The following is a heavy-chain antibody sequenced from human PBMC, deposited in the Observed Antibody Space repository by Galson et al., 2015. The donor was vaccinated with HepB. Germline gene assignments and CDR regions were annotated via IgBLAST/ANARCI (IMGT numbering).Heavy chain of an antibody. CDR1: GVSFNSYY. CDR2: INHGGST. Sequence: SETLSLTCAVYGVSFNSYYWSWIRHPPGKGLEWIGQINHGGSTNYNPSLKSRVTISVDTSKNQFSLKLRSVTAAETAVYYCMRATSTGWFPIYYYYGMDVWGQGTTVTVSS. J-gene: IGHJ6*02. D-gene: IGHD6-19*01. CDR3: MRATSTGWFPIYYYYGMDV. V-gene: IGHV4-34*01.